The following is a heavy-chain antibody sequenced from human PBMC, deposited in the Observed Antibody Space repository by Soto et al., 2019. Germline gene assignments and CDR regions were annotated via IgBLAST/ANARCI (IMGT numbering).Heavy chain of an antibody. CDR3: ARVRVYYDSSGYHRWFDY. V-gene: IGHV4-59*01. J-gene: IGHJ4*02. CDR2: IYYSGST. D-gene: IGHD3-22*01. Sequence: ETLSLTCTVSGGSISSYYWSWIRQPPGKGLEWNGYIYYSGSTNYNPSLKSRVTISVDTSKNQFSLKLSSVTAADTAVYYCARVRVYYDSSGYHRWFDYWGQGTLVTVSS. CDR1: GGSISSYY.